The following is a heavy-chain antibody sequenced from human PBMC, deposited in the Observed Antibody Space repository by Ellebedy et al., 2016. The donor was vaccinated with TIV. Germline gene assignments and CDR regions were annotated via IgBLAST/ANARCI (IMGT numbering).Heavy chain of an antibody. CDR2: FDPEDGET. CDR1: GYTLTELS. J-gene: IGHJ4*02. D-gene: IGHD3-22*01. Sequence: ASVKVSXKVSGYTLTELSMHWVRQAPGKGLEWMGGFDPEDGETIYAQKFQGRVTMTEDTSTDTAYMELSSLRSEDTAVYYCAARPLYCYDSSGYYLFDYWGQGTLVTVSS. CDR3: AARPLYCYDSSGYYLFDY. V-gene: IGHV1-24*01.